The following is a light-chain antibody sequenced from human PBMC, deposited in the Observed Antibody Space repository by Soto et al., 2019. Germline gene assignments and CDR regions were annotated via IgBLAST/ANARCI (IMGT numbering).Light chain of an antibody. CDR3: LQYFYTPPYT. J-gene: IGKJ2*01. V-gene: IGKV4-1*01. CDR1: QSVLYSSNGKDY. CDR2: WAS. Sequence: DIVMTQSPDSLAVSLGERATINCKSSQSVLYSSNGKDYFAWYRQRPGQPLQLLISWASTRASGVPDRFSGGGSGTNFTPTIISLQAEDVVVYYCLQYFYTPPYTFGQGTKVEIK.